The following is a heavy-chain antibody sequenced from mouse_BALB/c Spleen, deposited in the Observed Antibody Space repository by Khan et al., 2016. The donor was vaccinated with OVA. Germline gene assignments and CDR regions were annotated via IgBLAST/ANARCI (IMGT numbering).Heavy chain of an antibody. D-gene: IGHD1-1*01. CDR2: INTYCGDT. J-gene: IGHJ4*01. CDR1: GYTFTDYG. CDR3: TRLTLRLDY. V-gene: IGHV1S137*01. Sequence: QVQLKQSGPELVRPGVSVKISCKGSGYTFTDYGMHWVRQSPAKSLEWIGVINTYCGDTNYNQKFKGKATMTADKSSSTAYMELSSLTSEDSAIYYCTRLTLRLDYWGQGTSVTVSS.